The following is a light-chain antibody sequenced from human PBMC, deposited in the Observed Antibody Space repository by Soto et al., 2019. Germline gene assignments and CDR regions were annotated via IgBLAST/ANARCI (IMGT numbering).Light chain of an antibody. CDR1: QSVSNN. CDR2: GAS. V-gene: IGKV3-15*01. CDR3: QQYNDWWT. J-gene: IGKJ1*01. Sequence: EIVMTQSPDTLSVSPGERATLSCRASQSVSNNLAWYHQKPGQAPRLLIFGASTRATGIPARFSGSASGTEFPLTISSLQSEDFAVYYCQQYNDWWTFGHGTKVQIK.